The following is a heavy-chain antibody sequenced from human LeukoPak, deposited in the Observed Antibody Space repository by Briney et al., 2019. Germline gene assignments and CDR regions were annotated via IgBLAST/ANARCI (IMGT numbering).Heavy chain of an antibody. CDR2: IWFDGSNK. J-gene: IGHJ3*02. V-gene: IGHV3-33*01. CDR3: ARDRGSGDAFDI. Sequence: PGGSLRLSCAASGFTFSSYGMHWVRQAPGKGLEWVAVIWFDGSNKYYVDSVKGRFSIARDNSKNTLYLQMNSLRAEDTAVYCCARDRGSGDAFDIWGQGTMVTVSP. CDR1: GFTFSSYG. D-gene: IGHD6-19*01.